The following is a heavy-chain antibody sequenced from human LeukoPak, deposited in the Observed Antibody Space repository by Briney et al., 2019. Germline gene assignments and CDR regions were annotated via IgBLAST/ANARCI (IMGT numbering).Heavy chain of an antibody. D-gene: IGHD3-22*01. V-gene: IGHV4-31*03. J-gene: IGHJ4*02. CDR3: ARVGGRYYDSSGYYYVGY. Sequence: PSQTLPLTCTVSVGAISSGGYYWSWIRQHPGKGLKWIGNIYYSGSTYYNPSLNSRVTISVDTSKNQFSLKLSSVTAADTAVYYCARVGGRYYDSSGYYYVGYWGQGTLVTVSS. CDR2: IYYSGST. CDR1: VGAISSGGYY.